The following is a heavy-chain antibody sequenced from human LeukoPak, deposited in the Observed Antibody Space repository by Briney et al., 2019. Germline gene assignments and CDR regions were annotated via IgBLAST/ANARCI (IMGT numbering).Heavy chain of an antibody. D-gene: IGHD5-18*01. CDR2: IYPGDSDT. J-gene: IGHJ4*02. CDR3: AASGSGYSYDSSFDY. V-gene: IGHV5-51*01. Sequence: GESLKISCKGSGYSFTSYWIGWVRQMPGKGLEWMGIIYPGDSDTRYSPSFQGQVTISADKSISTAYLQWSSLKASDTAMYYCAASGSGYSYDSSFDYWGQGTLVTVSS. CDR1: GYSFTSYW.